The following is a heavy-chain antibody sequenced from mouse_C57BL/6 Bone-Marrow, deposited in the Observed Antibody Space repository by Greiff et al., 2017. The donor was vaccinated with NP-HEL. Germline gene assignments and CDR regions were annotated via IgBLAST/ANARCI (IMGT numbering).Heavy chain of an antibody. J-gene: IGHJ4*01. CDR2: IWRGGST. CDR3: AKEETAPYYWAMDY. Sequence: QVQLQQSGPGLVQPSQSLSITCTASGFSLTSYGVHWVRQSPGKGLEWLGVIWRGGSTAYNAAFMSRLSTIKDNSKSQVYMQLNSLTAEDTAIYYCAKEETAPYYWAMDYWGKGTSVTVSS. CDR1: GFSLTSYG. V-gene: IGHV2-5*01. D-gene: IGHD3-2*01.